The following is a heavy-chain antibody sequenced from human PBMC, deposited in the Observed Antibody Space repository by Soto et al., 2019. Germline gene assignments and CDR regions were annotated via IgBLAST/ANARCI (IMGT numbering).Heavy chain of an antibody. CDR2: IYHTGST. J-gene: IGHJ4*02. CDR1: GGPISSGAYS. CDR3: ARGGSDYHSPLDY. V-gene: IGHV4-30-2*01. Sequence: PSETLSLTCAVSGGPISSGAYSWGWIRQPPGKGLEWIGYIYHTGSTYSNPSLQSRVTISVDRSKNQFSLRLTSVTAADTAVYFCARGGSDYHSPLDYWGRRTPVTVSS. D-gene: IGHD2-21*02.